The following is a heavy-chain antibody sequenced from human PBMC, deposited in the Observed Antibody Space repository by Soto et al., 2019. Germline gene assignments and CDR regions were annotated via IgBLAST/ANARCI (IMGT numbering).Heavy chain of an antibody. CDR1: GDSVSSNSAA. Sequence: KQSQTLSLTCAISGDSVSSNSAAWNWIRQSPSRGLEWLGRTYYRSKWYNDYAVSVKSRITINPDTSKNQFSLQLNSVTPEDTAVYYCARDPYGSGSYQFYYYYGMDVWGQGTTVTVSS. J-gene: IGHJ6*02. CDR3: ARDPYGSGSYQFYYYYGMDV. D-gene: IGHD3-10*01. V-gene: IGHV6-1*01. CDR2: TYYRSKWYN.